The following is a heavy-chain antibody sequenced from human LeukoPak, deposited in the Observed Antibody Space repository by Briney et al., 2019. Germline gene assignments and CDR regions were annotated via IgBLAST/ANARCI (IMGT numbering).Heavy chain of an antibody. CDR3: XELGITMIGGV. V-gene: IGHV3-30*04. D-gene: IGHD3-10*02. J-gene: IGHJ6*04. Sequence: QPGRSLRLSCAASGFTFSSYAMHWVRQAPGKGLEWVAVISYDGSNKYYADSVKGRFTISRDNAKNSLYLQMNSLRAEDTAVYSXXELGITMIGGVWGKGTTVTISS. CDR2: ISYDGSNK. CDR1: GFTFSSYA.